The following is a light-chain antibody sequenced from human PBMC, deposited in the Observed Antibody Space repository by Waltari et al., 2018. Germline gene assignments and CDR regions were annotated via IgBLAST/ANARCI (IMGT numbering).Light chain of an antibody. J-gene: IGKJ5*01. V-gene: IGKV4-1*01. CDR3: QQYYSTPPIT. CDR2: WAS. Sequence: DIVLTQSPDSLAVSLGERATINCKSSQSVLYSSTNKNYLAWYQQKPGPPPKLLIYWASTRESGVPDRFSGSGSGADFTLTISSLQAEDVAVYYCQQYYSTPPITFGQGTRLEIK. CDR1: QSVLYSSTNKNY.